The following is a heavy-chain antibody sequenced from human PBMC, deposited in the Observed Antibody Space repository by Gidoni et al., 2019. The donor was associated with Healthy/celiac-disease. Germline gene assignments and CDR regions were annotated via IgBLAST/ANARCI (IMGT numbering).Heavy chain of an antibody. CDR2: ISSSSSYI. CDR3: ARDATGEGLWYSDY. Sequence: EVQLVESGGGLVKPGGSLRLSCAASGLTFSSYSMNWVRQAPGKGLEWVSSISSSSSYIYYADSVKGRFTISRDNAKNSLYLQMNSLRAEDMAVYYCARDATGEGLWYSDYWGQGTLVTVSS. D-gene: IGHD3-16*01. CDR1: GLTFSSYS. J-gene: IGHJ4*02. V-gene: IGHV3-21*01.